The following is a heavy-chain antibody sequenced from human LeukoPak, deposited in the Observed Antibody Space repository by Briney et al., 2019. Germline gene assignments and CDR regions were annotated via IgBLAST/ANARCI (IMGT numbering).Heavy chain of an antibody. D-gene: IGHD6-13*01. CDR3: AKGSWDAFDY. J-gene: IGHJ4*02. V-gene: IGHV3-23*01. CDR2: INARGGPT. CDR1: GFTLTTYA. Sequence: GLSLRLSCAASGFTLTTYAMSWVRQAPGKGLEWVSSINARGGPTYYADSVKGRFTISKDSPKNILFLQINYLRDEDAAVYYCAKGSWDAFDYWGQGALVTVSS.